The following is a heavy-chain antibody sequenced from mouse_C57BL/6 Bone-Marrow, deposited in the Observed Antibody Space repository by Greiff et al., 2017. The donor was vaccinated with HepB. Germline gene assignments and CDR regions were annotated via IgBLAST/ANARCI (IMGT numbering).Heavy chain of an antibody. CDR1: GFSLTSYG. D-gene: IGHD1-1*01. CDR2: IWSGGST. Sequence: VQLQQSGPGLVQPSQSLSITCTVSGFSLTSYGVHWVRQSPGKGLEWLGVIWSGGSTDYNAAFISRLSISKDNSTSQVFFKMNSLQADDTAIYYCARGIYYYGSSYEGFAYWGQGTLVTVSA. V-gene: IGHV2-2*01. J-gene: IGHJ3*01. CDR3: ARGIYYYGSSYEGFAY.